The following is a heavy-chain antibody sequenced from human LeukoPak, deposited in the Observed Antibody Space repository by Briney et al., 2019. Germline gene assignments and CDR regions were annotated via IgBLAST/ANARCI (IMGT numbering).Heavy chain of an antibody. CDR2: ISAYNGNT. D-gene: IGHD3-3*01. CDR3: ARGGYYDFWSGPDPGGFITGYYGMDV. CDR1: GYTFTSYG. Sequence: GASVKVSCKASGYTFTSYGISWVRQAPGQGLEWMGWISAYNGNTNYAQKLQGRVTMTTDTSTSTAYMELRSLRSYDTAVYYCARGGYYDFWSGPDPGGFITGYYGMDVWGQGTTVTVSS. V-gene: IGHV1-18*01. J-gene: IGHJ6*02.